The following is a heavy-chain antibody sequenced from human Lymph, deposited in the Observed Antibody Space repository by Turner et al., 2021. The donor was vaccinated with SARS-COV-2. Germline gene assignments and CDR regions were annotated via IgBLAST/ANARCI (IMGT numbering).Heavy chain of an antibody. CDR2: IYYRRST. J-gene: IGHJ5*02. CDR1: GGSMNSNY. D-gene: IGHD2-21*02. CDR3: ARETVNNWVDP. Sequence: QVQLQESGPRLVKPLETLSLTCTVSGGSMNSNYWSWIRQPPGKRLEGIEYIYYRRSTNYTPSLKHRVTISVYTSKNHFSLKLTSVTAADTAIYYCARETVNNWVDPWGQGILVTVSS. V-gene: IGHV4-59*01.